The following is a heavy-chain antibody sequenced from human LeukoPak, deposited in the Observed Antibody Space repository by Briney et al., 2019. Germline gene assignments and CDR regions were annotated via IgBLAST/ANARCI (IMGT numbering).Heavy chain of an antibody. D-gene: IGHD3-22*01. CDR1: GYSISSGYY. CDR3: ARGHYYDSSGYYLFKYYFDY. CDR2: IYHSGST. V-gene: IGHV4-38-2*02. J-gene: IGHJ4*02. Sequence: SETLSLTCTVSGYSISSGYYWGWIRQPPGKGLEWIGSIYHSGSTYYNPSLKSRVTISVDTSRNQFSLKLSSVTAADTAVYYCARGHYYDSSGYYLFKYYFDYWGQGTLVTVSS.